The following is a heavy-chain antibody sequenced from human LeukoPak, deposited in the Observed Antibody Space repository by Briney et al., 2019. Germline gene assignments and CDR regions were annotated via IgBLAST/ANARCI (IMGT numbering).Heavy chain of an antibody. CDR1: GYTFTSYD. V-gene: IGHV1-8*02. CDR2: MNPNSGNT. Sequence: ASVKVSCKASGYTFTSYDINWVRQATGQGLEWMGWMNPNSGNTGYAQKFQGRVTMTRDTSTSTVYMELSSLRSEDTAVYYCARYLIAAAGTHPWFDPWGQGTLVTVSS. J-gene: IGHJ5*02. D-gene: IGHD6-13*01. CDR3: ARYLIAAAGTHPWFDP.